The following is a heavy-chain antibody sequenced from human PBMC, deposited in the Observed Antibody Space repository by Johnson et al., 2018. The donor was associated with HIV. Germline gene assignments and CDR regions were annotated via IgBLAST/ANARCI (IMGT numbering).Heavy chain of an antibody. CDR1: GFTFSSYG. CDR2: IRYDGNNK. Sequence: QVQLVESGGGVVQPGRSLRLSCAASGFTFSSYGIHWVRQAPGKGLEWVTFIRYDGNNKYYADSMRGRLTISRDNSKNTVYLQMNSLRTEDTAVYYCTTNRGYYDRSGYSRPFDIWGQGTMVIVSS. V-gene: IGHV3-30*02. D-gene: IGHD3-22*01. CDR3: TTNRGYYDRSGYSRPFDI. J-gene: IGHJ3*02.